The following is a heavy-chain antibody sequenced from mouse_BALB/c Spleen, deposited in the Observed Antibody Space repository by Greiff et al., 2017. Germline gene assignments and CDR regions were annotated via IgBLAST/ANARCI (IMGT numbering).Heavy chain of an antibody. V-gene: IGHV5-12-1*01. CDR3: ARHVTTVVAGDYYAMDY. J-gene: IGHJ4*01. CDR1: GFAFSSYD. Sequence: EVQRVESGGGLVKPGGSLKLSCAASGFAFSSYDMSWVRQTPEKWLGWVAYISSGGGSMYYPNTVKGRFTISRDNARNTLYLQMSSLKSEDTAMYYGARHVTTVVAGDYYAMDYWGQGTSVTVSS. D-gene: IGHD1-3*01. CDR2: ISSGGGSM.